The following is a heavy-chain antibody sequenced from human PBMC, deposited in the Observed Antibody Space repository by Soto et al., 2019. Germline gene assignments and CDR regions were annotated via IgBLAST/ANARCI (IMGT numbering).Heavy chain of an antibody. CDR1: GGSFSGYY. CDR2: INHSGST. J-gene: IGHJ6*03. Sequence: PSETLSLTCAVYGGSFSGYYWSWIRQPPGKGLEWIGEINHSGSTNYNPSLKSRVTISVDTSKNQFSLKLSSVTAADTAVYYCARLGYCSSTSCYAGGYYYYSYMDVWGKGTTVTGSS. D-gene: IGHD2-2*03. V-gene: IGHV4-34*01. CDR3: ARLGYCSSTSCYAGGYYYYSYMDV.